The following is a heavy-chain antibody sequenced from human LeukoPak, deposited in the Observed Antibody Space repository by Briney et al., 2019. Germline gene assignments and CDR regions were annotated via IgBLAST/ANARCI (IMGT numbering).Heavy chain of an antibody. D-gene: IGHD3-22*01. CDR3: ARSTYYYDSSGYY. Sequence: PSETLSLTCTVSGGSISSSSYYWGWIRQPPGKGLEWIGSIYYSGSTKYNPSLKSRVTISVDTSKNQFSLKLSSVTAADTAVYYCARSTYYYDSSGYYLSQGTLVTVSS. V-gene: IGHV4-39*07. CDR2: IYYSGST. J-gene: IGHJ4*02. CDR1: GGSISSSSYY.